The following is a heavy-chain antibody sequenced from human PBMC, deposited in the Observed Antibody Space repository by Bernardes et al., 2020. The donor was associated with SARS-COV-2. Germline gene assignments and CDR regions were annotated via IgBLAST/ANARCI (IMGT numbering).Heavy chain of an antibody. CDR3: ARDRWEGAFDI. CDR1: GFTVSSNY. CDR2: IYSGGST. D-gene: IGHD1-26*01. V-gene: IGHV3-53*01. J-gene: IGHJ3*02. Sequence: GGSLRLSCAASGFTVSSNYMSWVRQAPGKGLEWVSVIYSGGSTYYADSVKGRFTIPRDNSKNTLYLQMNSLRAEDTAVYYCARDRWEGAFDILGQGTMVTVSS.